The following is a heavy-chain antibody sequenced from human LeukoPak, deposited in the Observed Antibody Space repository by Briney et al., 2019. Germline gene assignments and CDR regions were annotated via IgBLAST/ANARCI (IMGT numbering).Heavy chain of an antibody. V-gene: IGHV4-59*03. Sequence: SETLSLTCIVSGGSISSSYWSWIRQPQGKGLEWIGFIYYSGSTNYNPSLKSRVTISVDTSKNLFSLKLSSVTAADTAVYYCAKTNWCAFDIWGQGTMVTVSS. J-gene: IGHJ3*02. CDR3: AKTNWCAFDI. CDR1: GGSISSSY. D-gene: IGHD7-27*01. CDR2: IYYSGST.